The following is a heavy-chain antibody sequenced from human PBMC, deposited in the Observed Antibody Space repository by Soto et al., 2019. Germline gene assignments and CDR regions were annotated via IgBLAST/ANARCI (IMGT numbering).Heavy chain of an antibody. CDR1: GFTLTRSA. D-gene: IGHD6-19*01. CDR3: AKDMGQWVETFDY. CDR2: ISAGGGGT. J-gene: IGHJ4*02. V-gene: IGHV3-23*01. Sequence: PGGSLRLSCAGSGFTLTRSAMSWVRQAPGKGLEWVSGISAGGGGTYYADSVKGRFTISRDISKNTVYLQMNGLRVEDTAVYYCAKDMGQWVETFDYWGQGTLVTVS.